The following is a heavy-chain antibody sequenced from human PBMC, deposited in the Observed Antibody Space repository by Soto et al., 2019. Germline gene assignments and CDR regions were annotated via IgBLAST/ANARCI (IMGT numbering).Heavy chain of an antibody. CDR1: GYSFTSYW. CDR2: IDPSDSYT. V-gene: IGHV5-10-1*01. J-gene: IGHJ6*02. D-gene: IGHD1-26*01. CDR3: ASLPRIVGASYGMDV. Sequence: GESLKISCKGSGYSFTSYWISWVRQMPGKGLEWMGRIDPSDSYTNYSPSFQGHVTISADKSISTAYLQWSSLKASDTAMHYCASLPRIVGASYGMDVWGQGTTVTVSS.